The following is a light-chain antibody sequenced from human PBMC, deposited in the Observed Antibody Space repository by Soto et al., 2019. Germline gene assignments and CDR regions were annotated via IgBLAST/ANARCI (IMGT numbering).Light chain of an antibody. CDR2: AAS. V-gene: IGKV1-9*01. Sequence: DIQMTQSPSSLSASVGDRVTITCRASQSISSYLNWYQQKPGKAPKLLIYAASTLQSGVPSRFSGSGSGTEFTLTISRLQPEDFATYYCQQLNSYPITFGQGIRLEIK. J-gene: IGKJ5*01. CDR3: QQLNSYPIT. CDR1: QSISSY.